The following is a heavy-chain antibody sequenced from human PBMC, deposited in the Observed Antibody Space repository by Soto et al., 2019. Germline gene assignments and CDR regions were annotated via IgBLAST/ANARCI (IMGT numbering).Heavy chain of an antibody. CDR2: IIPIFGTA. CDR3: ARGRFQTPNYYDSSGYQTDY. J-gene: IGHJ4*02. D-gene: IGHD3-22*01. Sequence: SVKVSCKASGGTFSSYAISWVRQAPGQGLGWMGGIIPIFGTANYAQKFQGRVTITADESTSTAYMELSSLRSEDTAVYYCARGRFQTPNYYDSSGYQTDYWGQGTLVTVSS. CDR1: GGTFSSYA. V-gene: IGHV1-69*13.